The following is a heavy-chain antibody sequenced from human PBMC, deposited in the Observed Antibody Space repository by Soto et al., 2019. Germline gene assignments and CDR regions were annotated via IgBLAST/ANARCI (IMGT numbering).Heavy chain of an antibody. J-gene: IGHJ5*02. D-gene: IGHD2-2*01. CDR1: GYSIRIEY. CDR3: ARVPAP. CDR2: ISYTGST. V-gene: IGHV4-59*12. Sequence: SETRPLTCSVSGYSIRIEYWNWIRQPPGKRLEWIGYISYTGSTNYNPSLRSRVTMSLDTSKNQFSLNLISVTAADTAVYYGARVPAPWGQGTRVTVS.